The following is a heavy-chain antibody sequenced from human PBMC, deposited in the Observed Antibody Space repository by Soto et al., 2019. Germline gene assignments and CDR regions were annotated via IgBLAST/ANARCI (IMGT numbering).Heavy chain of an antibody. CDR2: ISGSGGST. Sequence: LRLSCAASGFTFSSYAMSWVRQAPGKGLEWVSAISGSGGSTYYADSVKGRFTISRDNSKNTLYLQMNSLRAEDTAVYYCAKDQEGFTIFRFDYWGQGTLVTVSS. D-gene: IGHD3-9*01. V-gene: IGHV3-23*01. CDR1: GFTFSSYA. CDR3: AKDQEGFTIFRFDY. J-gene: IGHJ4*02.